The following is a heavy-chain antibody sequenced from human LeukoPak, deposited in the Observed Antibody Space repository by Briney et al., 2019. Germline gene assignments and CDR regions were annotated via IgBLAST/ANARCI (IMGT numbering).Heavy chain of an antibody. CDR3: ARDRRLTAIQSWFDP. J-gene: IGHJ5*02. Sequence: SETLSLTCAVYGGSFSGHYWSWIRQPPGKGLEWIGEINHSGSTNYNPSLKSRVTISVDTSKNQFSLKLSSVTAADTAVYYCARDRRLTAIQSWFDPWGQGTLVTVSS. CDR1: GGSFSGHY. V-gene: IGHV4-34*01. CDR2: INHSGST. D-gene: IGHD2-21*02.